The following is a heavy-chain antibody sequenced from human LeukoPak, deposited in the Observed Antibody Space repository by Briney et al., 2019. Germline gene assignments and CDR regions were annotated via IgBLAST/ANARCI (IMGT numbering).Heavy chain of an antibody. J-gene: IGHJ6*03. D-gene: IGHD4-11*01. CDR2: INHSGST. CDR1: GGSFSGYY. V-gene: IGHV4-34*01. Sequence: SETLSLTCAVYGGSFSGYYWSWIRQPPGKGLEWIGEINHSGSTNYNPSLKSRVTISVDTSKNQFSLKLSSVTAADTAVYYCARDPGTVTTALYYYYYMDVWGKGTTVTVSS. CDR3: ARDPGTVTTALYYYYYMDV.